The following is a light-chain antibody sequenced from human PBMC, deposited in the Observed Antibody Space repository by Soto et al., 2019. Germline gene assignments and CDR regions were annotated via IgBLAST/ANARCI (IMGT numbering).Light chain of an antibody. CDR1: QGIKEY. J-gene: IGKJ1*01. CDR2: AAS. V-gene: IGKV1-27*01. CDR3: QKYDSAPWA. Sequence: QMTQSPSSLSASLGDRVTIACRASQGIKEYVVWYQQKPGRGPKLLIYAASTLQSGVPSRFSGSGSGTDFTLTISSLQPEDVATYYCQKYDSAPWAFGQGTKVEIK.